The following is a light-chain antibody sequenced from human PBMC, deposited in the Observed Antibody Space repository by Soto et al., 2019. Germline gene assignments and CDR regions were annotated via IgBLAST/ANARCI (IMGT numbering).Light chain of an antibody. J-gene: IGKJ1*01. V-gene: IGKV1-5*03. CDR2: KAS. CDR1: QSISSW. CDR3: QQYNSYSQT. Sequence: DIQMTQSPSTLSASXXXXXTXTXRASQSISSWLAWYQQKPGKAPKLLIYKASSLESGVPSRFSGSGSGTEFTLTTSSLQPDDFATYYCQQYNSYSQTFGQGTKVDI.